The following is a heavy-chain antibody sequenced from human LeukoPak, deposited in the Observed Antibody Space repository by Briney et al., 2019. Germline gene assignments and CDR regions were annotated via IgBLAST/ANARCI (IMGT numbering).Heavy chain of an antibody. V-gene: IGHV3-30-3*01. CDR2: ISYDGSNK. J-gene: IGHJ4*02. D-gene: IGHD1-26*01. Sequence: GGSLRLSCAASGFTFSIYAMHWVRQAPGKGLEWVAVISYDGSNKYYADSVKGRFTISRDNSKNTLYLQMNSLRAEDTAVYYCARWELPSLFDYWGQGTLVTVSS. CDR3: ARWELPSLFDY. CDR1: GFTFSIYA.